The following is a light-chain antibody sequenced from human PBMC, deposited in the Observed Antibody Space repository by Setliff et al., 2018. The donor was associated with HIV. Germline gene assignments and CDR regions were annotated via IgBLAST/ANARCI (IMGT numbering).Light chain of an antibody. CDR1: SSDIGSYDS. CDR2: DVT. J-gene: IGLJ1*01. CDR3: SSSTASAPYV. V-gene: IGLV2-14*01. Sequence: QSALAQPASVSGSPGQSITISCTGSSSDIGSYDSISWYQQLPGKAPEVVIFDVTSRPSGVSVRFSGSKSGNTASLTISGLQAEDEGDYYCSSSTASAPYVFGTGTKATVL.